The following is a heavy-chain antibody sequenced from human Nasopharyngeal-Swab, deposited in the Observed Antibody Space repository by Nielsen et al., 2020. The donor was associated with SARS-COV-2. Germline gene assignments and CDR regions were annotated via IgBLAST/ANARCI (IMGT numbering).Heavy chain of an antibody. CDR1: GCTFRSYA. D-gene: IGHD6-19*01. Sequence: SVTVSCQASGCTFRSYAISWVRQPPGQGLEWMGGIIPILGIANYAQKFQGRVTITADKSTSTAYMELSSLRSEDTAVYYCARDIGSGWSYYYGMDVWGQGTTVTVSS. V-gene: IGHV1-69*10. CDR3: ARDIGSGWSYYYGMDV. J-gene: IGHJ6*02. CDR2: IIPILGIA.